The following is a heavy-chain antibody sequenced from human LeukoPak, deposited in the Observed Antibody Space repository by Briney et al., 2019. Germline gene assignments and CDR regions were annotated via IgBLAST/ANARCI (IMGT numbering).Heavy chain of an antibody. J-gene: IGHJ4*02. CDR1: GFTLSTYW. D-gene: IGHD1-26*01. V-gene: IGHV3-7*01. CDR2: IKQDGSEK. Sequence: HPGGSLRISCAASGFTLSTYWMSWVRQAPGKGLEWVANIKQDGSEKYYVDSVKGRFTISRDNAKNSLYLQMNSLRAEDTAIYYCARDKIVGATHFDYWGQGTLVTVSS. CDR3: ARDKIVGATHFDY.